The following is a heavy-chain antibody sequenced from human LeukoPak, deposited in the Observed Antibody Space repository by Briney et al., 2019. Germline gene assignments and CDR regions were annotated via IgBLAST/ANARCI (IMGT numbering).Heavy chain of an antibody. J-gene: IGHJ5*02. CDR1: GGSISSYY. Sequence: SETLSLTCTVSGGSISSYYWSWIRQPPGKGLEWIGYIYYSGSTNYNPSLKSRVTISVDTSKNQFSLKRSSVTAADTAVYYCARVLGYCTNGVCYKNWFDPWGQGTLVTVSS. D-gene: IGHD2-8*01. V-gene: IGHV4-59*08. CDR2: IYYSGST. CDR3: ARVLGYCTNGVCYKNWFDP.